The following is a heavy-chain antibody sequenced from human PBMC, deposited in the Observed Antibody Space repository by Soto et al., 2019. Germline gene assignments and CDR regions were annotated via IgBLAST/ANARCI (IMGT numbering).Heavy chain of an antibody. CDR3: TTFSLVRGVIRSASREFDY. D-gene: IGHD3-10*01. Sequence: GSLRLSCEASGFTFSNAWMNWDRQATGKGLKWVGRIKSKTDGGTTDYAAPVKGRFTISRDDSKNTLYLQMNSLKTEDTAVYYCTTFSLVRGVIRSASREFDYWGQGTLVTVSS. CDR2: IKSKTDGGTT. J-gene: IGHJ4*02. CDR1: GFTFSNAW. V-gene: IGHV3-15*07.